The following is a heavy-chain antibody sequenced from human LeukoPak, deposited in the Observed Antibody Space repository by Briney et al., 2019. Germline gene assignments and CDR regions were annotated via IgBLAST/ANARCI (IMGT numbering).Heavy chain of an antibody. Sequence: ASVKVSCKASGYTLTGYYMHWVRQAPGQGLEWMGRINPNSGGTNYAQKFQGRVTMTRDTSISTAYMELSRLRSDDTAVYYCARSDSGSYFRTGAFDIWGQGTMVTVSS. CDR3: ARSDSGSYFRTGAFDI. CDR2: INPNSGGT. D-gene: IGHD1-26*01. J-gene: IGHJ3*02. V-gene: IGHV1-2*06. CDR1: GYTLTGYY.